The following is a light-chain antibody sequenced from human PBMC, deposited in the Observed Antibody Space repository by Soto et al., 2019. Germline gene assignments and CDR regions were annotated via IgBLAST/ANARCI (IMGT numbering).Light chain of an antibody. CDR3: QQSDTWPRT. V-gene: IGKV3-15*01. CDR2: DTS. Sequence: EIVMTQSPATLSVSPGERATRSCRASQSVSSNLAWYQQKPGQAPRLLIYDTSTRATGIPARFSGSGSGTEFTLTISSLQSEDFAVYYCQQSDTWPRTFGQGTKVEIK. J-gene: IGKJ1*01. CDR1: QSVSSN.